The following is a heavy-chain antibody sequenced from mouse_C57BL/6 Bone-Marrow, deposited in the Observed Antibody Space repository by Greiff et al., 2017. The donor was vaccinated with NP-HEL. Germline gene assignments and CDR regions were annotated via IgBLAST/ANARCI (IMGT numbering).Heavy chain of an antibody. V-gene: IGHV5-17*01. CDR1: GFTFSDYG. CDR2: ISSGSSTI. D-gene: IGHD2-10*02. Sequence: EVKLMESGGGLVKPGGSLKLSCAASGFTFSDYGMHWVRQAPEKGLEWVAYISSGSSTIYYADTVKGRFTISRDNAKNTLFLQMTSLRSEDTAMYYCARRDYGPSSYWYFDVWGTGTTVTVSS. J-gene: IGHJ1*03. CDR3: ARRDYGPSSYWYFDV.